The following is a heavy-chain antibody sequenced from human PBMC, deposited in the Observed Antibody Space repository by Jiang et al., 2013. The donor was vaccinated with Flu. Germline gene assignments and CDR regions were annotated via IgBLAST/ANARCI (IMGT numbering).Heavy chain of an antibody. D-gene: IGHD2-15*01. CDR3: ARISCTSSSCLGSWFDP. CDR1: GYSISSPYY. Sequence: TVSGYSISSPYYWGWIRQPPGKGLEWIGSVYHSGSTYYNPSLKSRVTISIDTSKNQFSLKLSSVTAADTAVYYCARISCTSSSCLGSWFDPWGRGTLVTVSS. V-gene: IGHV4-38-2*02. CDR2: VYHSGST. J-gene: IGHJ5*02.